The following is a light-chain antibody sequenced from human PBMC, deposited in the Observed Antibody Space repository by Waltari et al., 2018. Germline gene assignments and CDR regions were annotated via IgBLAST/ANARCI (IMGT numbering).Light chain of an antibody. J-gene: IGLJ3*02. Sequence: QLVVTQSPSASASLGASVKLTCTLSSGHSSNVIAWLQQQPEKGPRYLMKVNSDGSHSKGDGIPDRFSGSSSGAERYLTISNLQSEDEADYYCQTGGHGTWVFGGGTKLTVL. CDR3: QTGGHGTWV. CDR1: SGHSSNV. CDR2: VNSDGSH. V-gene: IGLV4-69*01.